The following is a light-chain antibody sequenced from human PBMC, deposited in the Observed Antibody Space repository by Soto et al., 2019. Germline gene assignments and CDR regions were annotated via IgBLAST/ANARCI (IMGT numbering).Light chain of an antibody. J-gene: IGLJ2*01. CDR3: CSYAGSNSFVV. CDR2: EGY. V-gene: IGLV2-23*03. Sequence: QSALTQPASVSGSPGQSITISCTGTTSDVGSYNLVSWYQQHPGKAPKVMIYEGYKRPSGVSNRFSGSKSGNTASLTISGLQAEDEADYYCCSYAGSNSFVVFGGGTKLTVL. CDR1: TSDVGSYNL.